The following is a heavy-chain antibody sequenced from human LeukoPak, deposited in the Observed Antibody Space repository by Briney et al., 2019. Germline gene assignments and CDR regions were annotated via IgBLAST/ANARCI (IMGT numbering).Heavy chain of an antibody. CDR3: TILAVASDFDY. D-gene: IGHD6-19*01. J-gene: IGHJ4*02. CDR2: IWYDGSDK. V-gene: IGHV3-33*01. Sequence: PGGSLRLSCAVSGFAFSSYGMHWVRQAPGKGLEWVAIIWYDGSDKYYGDSVKGRFTISRDNSKNTLYLQMNSLRAEDTAVYHCTILAVASDFDYWGQGTLVTVSS. CDR1: GFAFSSYG.